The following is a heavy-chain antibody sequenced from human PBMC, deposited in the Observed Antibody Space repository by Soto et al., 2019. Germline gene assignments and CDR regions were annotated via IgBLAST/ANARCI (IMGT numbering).Heavy chain of an antibody. CDR3: ARDRFLEWLLYGRAFDI. J-gene: IGHJ3*02. CDR1: GFTFSSYS. D-gene: IGHD3-3*01. V-gene: IGHV3-21*01. CDR2: ISSSSSYI. Sequence: PGGSLRLSCAASGFTFSSYSMNWVRQAPGKGLEWVSSISSSSSYIYYADSVKGRFTISRDNAKNSLYLQMNSLRAEDTAVYYCARDRFLEWLLYGRAFDIWGQGTMVTVSS.